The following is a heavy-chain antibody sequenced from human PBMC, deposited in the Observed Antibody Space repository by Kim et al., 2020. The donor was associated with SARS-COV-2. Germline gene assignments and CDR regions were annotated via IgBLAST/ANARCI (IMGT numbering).Heavy chain of an antibody. V-gene: IGHV3-48*03. CDR1: GFTFSSYE. CDR3: ARDGPYYYDSSGYYLIGNEISDAFDI. CDR2: ISSSGSTI. J-gene: IGHJ3*02. Sequence: GGSLRLSCAASGFTFSSYEMNWVRQAPGKGLEWVSYISSSGSTIYYADSVKGRFTISRDNAKNSLYLQMNSLRAEDTAVYYCARDGPYYYDSSGYYLIGNEISDAFDIWGQGTMVTVSS. D-gene: IGHD3-22*01.